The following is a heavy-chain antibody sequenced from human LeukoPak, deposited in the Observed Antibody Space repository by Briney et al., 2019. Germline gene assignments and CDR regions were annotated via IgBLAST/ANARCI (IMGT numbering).Heavy chain of an antibody. D-gene: IGHD2-2*01. CDR3: ANRVVVPAAIDY. CDR2: SRNKANSYTT. Sequence: PGGSLRLSCAASGFTFSDHYMDWVRQAPGKGLEWVGRSRNKANSYTTEYAASVKGRFTISRDDSRNSVYLQMNSLRAEDTAVYYCANRVVVPAAIDYWGQGTLVTVSS. V-gene: IGHV3-72*01. CDR1: GFTFSDHY. J-gene: IGHJ4*02.